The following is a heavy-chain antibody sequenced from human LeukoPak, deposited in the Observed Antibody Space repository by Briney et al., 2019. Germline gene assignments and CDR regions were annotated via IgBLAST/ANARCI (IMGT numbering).Heavy chain of an antibody. CDR3: ARDGFAGYYDSSGYSASTFS. V-gene: IGHV3-33*01. CDR1: GFTFSSYG. CDR2: IWYDGSNK. Sequence: GGSLRLSCAASGFTFSSYGMHWVRQAPGKGLEWVAVIWYDGSNKYYADSVKGRFTISRDNAKNSLYLQMNSLRAEDTAVYYCARDGFAGYYDSSGYSASTFSWGQGTLVTVSS. J-gene: IGHJ5*02. D-gene: IGHD3-22*01.